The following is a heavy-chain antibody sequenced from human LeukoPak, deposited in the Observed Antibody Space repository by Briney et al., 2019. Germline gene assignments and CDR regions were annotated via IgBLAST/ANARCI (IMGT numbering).Heavy chain of an antibody. CDR3: ARGGPFPSSSSSREYYLDY. D-gene: IGHD6-6*01. Sequence: ASVKVSCKASGYDFINYGISWVRQAPGQGLEWMGWRSIYNGNTDYKLQGRVTMTTDTSTSTAYMELRSLRSDDTAVCYCARGGPFPSSSSSREYYLDYWGQGTLATVSS. CDR2: RSIYNGNT. V-gene: IGHV1-18*01. J-gene: IGHJ4*02. CDR1: GYDFINYG.